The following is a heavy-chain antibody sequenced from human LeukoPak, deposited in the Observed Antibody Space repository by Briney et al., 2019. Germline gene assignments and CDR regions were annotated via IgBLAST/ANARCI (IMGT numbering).Heavy chain of an antibody. Sequence: GGSLRLSCAASGFTFSSYAMHWVRQAPGKGLEWVAVVSYHGSNKYYADSVKGRFTISRDNSKSTLYLQMNSLRAEDTAVYYCARNIHPYGDDFDYWGQGTLVTVSS. J-gene: IGHJ4*02. D-gene: IGHD4-17*01. CDR1: GFTFSSYA. CDR2: VSYHGSNK. CDR3: ARNIHPYGDDFDY. V-gene: IGHV3-30-3*01.